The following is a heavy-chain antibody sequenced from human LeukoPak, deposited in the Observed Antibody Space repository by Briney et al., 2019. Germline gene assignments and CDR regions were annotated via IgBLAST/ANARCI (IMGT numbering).Heavy chain of an antibody. D-gene: IGHD3-22*01. CDR1: GGSISSYY. Sequence: SETLSLTCTVSGGSISSYYWSWIRRPPGKGLEGVGYIYYSGSTNYNPSLKSRVTISVDTSKSQVSLKLSSVTAAVTAVYYCARGGYYFDYWGQGTLVTVSS. J-gene: IGHJ4*02. CDR3: ARGGYYFDY. CDR2: IYYSGST. V-gene: IGHV4-59*01.